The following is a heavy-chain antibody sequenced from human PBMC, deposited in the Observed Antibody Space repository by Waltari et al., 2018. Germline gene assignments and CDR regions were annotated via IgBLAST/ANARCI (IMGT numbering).Heavy chain of an antibody. CDR2: IAYSGST. J-gene: IGHJ4*02. D-gene: IGHD3-3*01. CDR3: ARSYDFWSGYPLHY. V-gene: IGHV4-59*01. Sequence: QVQLQESGPGLVKPSETLSLICSVSGDSITNYYWSWVRQPPGKGLEWIGCIAYSGSTRYNPSIKRRATISVDTSKKQFSLRLGSVTAADTAIYYCARSYDFWSGYPLHYWGQRTLVTVSS. CDR1: GDSITNYY.